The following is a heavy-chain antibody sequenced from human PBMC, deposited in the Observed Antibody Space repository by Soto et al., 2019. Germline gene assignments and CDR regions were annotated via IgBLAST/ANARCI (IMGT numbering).Heavy chain of an antibody. CDR1: GFTFSNAW. CDR2: IKSKTDGGTT. CDR3: TTNITFGYAWEAFDI. J-gene: IGHJ3*02. Sequence: PWGSLRLSCAASGFTFSNAWMSGARQATGKGLEWVGRIKSKTDGGTTDYAAPVKGRFTISRDDSKNTLYLQMNSLKTEDTAVYYCTTNITFGYAWEAFDIWGQGTMVTAS. D-gene: IGHD5-12*01. V-gene: IGHV3-15*01.